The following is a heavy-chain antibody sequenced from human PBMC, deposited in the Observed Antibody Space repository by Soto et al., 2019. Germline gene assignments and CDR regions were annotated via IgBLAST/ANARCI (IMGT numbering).Heavy chain of an antibody. D-gene: IGHD3-9*01. Sequence: ASVKVSCKASGYTFTGYYMHWVRQAPGQGLEWMGWINPSSGGTNYAQKFQGWVTMTRDTSISTAYMELSRLRSDDTAVYYCARGDILTGYWSSKNHYYYYGMDVWGQGTTVTVSS. CDR2: INPSSGGT. J-gene: IGHJ6*02. CDR3: ARGDILTGYWSSKNHYYYYGMDV. V-gene: IGHV1-2*04. CDR1: GYTFTGYY.